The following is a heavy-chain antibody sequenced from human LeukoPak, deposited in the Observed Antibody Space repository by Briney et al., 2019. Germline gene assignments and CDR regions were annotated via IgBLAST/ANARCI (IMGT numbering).Heavy chain of an antibody. CDR3: ARYTSSWYRGYFDY. Sequence: SETLSLTCGVYGLSFSDYYWSWIRQPPGKGLEWIGEINHSGSTNYSPPLKSRVIISVDTSKNQFSLNLSSVIAADTAVYYCARYTSSWYRGYFDYWGQGTLVTVSS. J-gene: IGHJ4*02. V-gene: IGHV4-34*01. CDR1: GLSFSDYY. CDR2: INHSGST. D-gene: IGHD6-13*01.